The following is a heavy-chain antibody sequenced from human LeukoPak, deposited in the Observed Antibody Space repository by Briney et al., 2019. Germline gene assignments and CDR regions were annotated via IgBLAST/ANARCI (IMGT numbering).Heavy chain of an antibody. J-gene: IGHJ4*02. D-gene: IGHD3-9*01. V-gene: IGHV1-18*01. CDR3: ARDHGDILTGYYLSFDY. Sequence: ASVKVSCKASGYTFTSYGISWVRQAPGQGLEWMGWISASNGNTNYAQKLQGRVTMTTDTSTSTAYMELRSLRSDDTAVYYCARDHGDILTGYYLSFDYWGQGTLVTVSS. CDR1: GYTFTSYG. CDR2: ISASNGNT.